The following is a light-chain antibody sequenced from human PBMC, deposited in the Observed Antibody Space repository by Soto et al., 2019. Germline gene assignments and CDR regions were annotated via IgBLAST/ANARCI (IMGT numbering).Light chain of an antibody. Sequence: ETVMTQSPATLSVSPGEGATLSCRASQTINNNLAWYQQKPGQAPRLLIYGASRRATGVPARFSGSGSGTEFTLTISSLQSEDFAVYYCQHSNNGHRFGQGTKVDVK. V-gene: IGKV3-15*01. CDR1: QTINNN. CDR2: GAS. J-gene: IGKJ1*01. CDR3: QHSNNGHR.